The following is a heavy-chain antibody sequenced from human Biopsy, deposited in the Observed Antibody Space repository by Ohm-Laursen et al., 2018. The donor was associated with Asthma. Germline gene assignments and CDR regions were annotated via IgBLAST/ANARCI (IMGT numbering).Heavy chain of an antibody. CDR1: GFTFSSYA. D-gene: IGHD3-10*01. J-gene: IGHJ6*02. V-gene: IGHV3-23*01. CDR3: AREVVWFRELGGLDV. CDR2: ISGSGGST. Sequence: SLRLSCTASGFTFSSYAMSWVRQAPGKGLEWVSAISGSGGSTYYADSVKGRFTISRDNSKNTLYLQMNSLRVEDTAVYYCAREVVWFRELGGLDVWGHGTTVTVS.